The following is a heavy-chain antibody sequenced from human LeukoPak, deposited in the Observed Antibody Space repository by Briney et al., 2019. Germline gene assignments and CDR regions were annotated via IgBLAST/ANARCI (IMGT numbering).Heavy chain of an antibody. Sequence: GGSLRLSCATSGFTFVSYAMTWVRQAPGRGLEWVSAINGGGDTTYYADSVKGRFTVSRDRSTNTLFLQMSSLRAEDSGMYYCAKALDTYGYMRFDYWGQGTLVTVSS. CDR3: AKALDTYGYMRFDY. V-gene: IGHV3-23*01. CDR1: GFTFVSYA. D-gene: IGHD5-24*01. CDR2: INGGGDTT. J-gene: IGHJ4*02.